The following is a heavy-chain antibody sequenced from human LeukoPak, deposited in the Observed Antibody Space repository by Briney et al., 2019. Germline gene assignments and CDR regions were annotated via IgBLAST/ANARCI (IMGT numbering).Heavy chain of an antibody. J-gene: IGHJ4*02. CDR3: ASLENILTGYIPYYFDY. CDR1: GGTLSSYA. Sequence: GGSLRLSCAASGGTLSSYAISWVRQAPGQGLEWMGGIIPIFGTANYAQKFQGRVTITADESTSTAYMELSSLRSEDTAVYYCASLENILTGYIPYYFDYWGQGTLVTVSS. V-gene: IGHV1-69*01. CDR2: IIPIFGTA. D-gene: IGHD3-9*01.